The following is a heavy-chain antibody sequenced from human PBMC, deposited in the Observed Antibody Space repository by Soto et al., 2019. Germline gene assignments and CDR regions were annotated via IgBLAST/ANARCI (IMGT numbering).Heavy chain of an antibody. D-gene: IGHD2-8*01. CDR2: ISGSGSST. V-gene: IGHV3-23*01. Sequence: GGSLRLSCAASGFTFSSYAMSWVRQAPGKGLEWVSGISGSGSSTYYADSVKGRFTISRDNSKSTLDLQMNGLRAEDTAVYFCAKVVVPAYYYYYSMDVWGQGTTVTVSS. CDR1: GFTFSSYA. CDR3: AKVVVPAYYYYYSMDV. J-gene: IGHJ6*02.